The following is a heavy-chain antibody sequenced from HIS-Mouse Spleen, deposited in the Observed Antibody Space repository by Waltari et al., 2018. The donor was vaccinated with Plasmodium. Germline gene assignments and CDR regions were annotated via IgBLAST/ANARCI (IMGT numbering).Heavy chain of an antibody. Sequence: QLQLQESGPGLVKPSETLSLTCTVSGGSISSSSYYWGWIRQPPGKGLAWIGSIYYSGSTYDNPSLKSRVTISVDTCKNQFSLKLSSVTAADTAVYYCARDRITGTSYFDYWGQGTLVTVSS. CDR1: GGSISSSSYY. CDR2: IYYSGST. CDR3: ARDRITGTSYFDY. D-gene: IGHD1-7*01. V-gene: IGHV4-39*07. J-gene: IGHJ4*02.